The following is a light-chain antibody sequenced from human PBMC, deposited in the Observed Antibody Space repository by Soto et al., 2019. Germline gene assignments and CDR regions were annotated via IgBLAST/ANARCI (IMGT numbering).Light chain of an antibody. V-gene: IGKV3-15*01. CDR1: QSLSSN. CDR3: QHYNKWLWT. J-gene: IGKJ1*01. CDR2: GAS. Sequence: EIVMTQSPATLSVSPGERATLSCRASQSLSSNLAWYQQKPGQAPRLLIYGASTRATGVPARFSGSGSGTEFTLTISSLQSEDFAVYYCQHYNKWLWTFGQGTKVDI.